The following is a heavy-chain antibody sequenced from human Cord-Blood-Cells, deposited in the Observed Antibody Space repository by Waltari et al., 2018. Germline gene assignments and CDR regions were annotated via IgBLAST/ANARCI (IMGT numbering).Heavy chain of an antibody. Sequence: QVQLVESGGGVVQPGRSLRLSCAASGFTFSSYGMHWVRQGPGKGLEWVAVISYAGSNKYYADSGKGRFTISRDNSKNTLYLQMNSLRAEDTAVYYCAKRTRSSPIPDYWGQGTLVTVSS. D-gene: IGHD6-19*01. J-gene: IGHJ4*02. CDR1: GFTFSSYG. CDR3: AKRTRSSPIPDY. V-gene: IGHV3-30*18. CDR2: ISYAGSNK.